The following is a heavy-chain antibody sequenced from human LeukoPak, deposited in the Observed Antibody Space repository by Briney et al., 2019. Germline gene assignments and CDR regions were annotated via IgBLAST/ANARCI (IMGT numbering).Heavy chain of an antibody. J-gene: IGHJ3*02. Sequence: GGSLRLSCAASGFTFSSYGMHWVRQAPGKGLEWVAVISYDGSNKYYADSVKGRFTISRDNSKNTLYLQMNSLRAEDTAVYYCAKPWWELPSLDAFDIWGQGTMVTVSS. V-gene: IGHV3-30*18. CDR3: AKPWWELPSLDAFDI. D-gene: IGHD1-26*01. CDR2: ISYDGSNK. CDR1: GFTFSSYG.